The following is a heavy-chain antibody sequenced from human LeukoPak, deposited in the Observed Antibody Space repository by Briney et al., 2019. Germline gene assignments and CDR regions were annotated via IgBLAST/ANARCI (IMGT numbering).Heavy chain of an antibody. D-gene: IGHD2-21*02. CDR3: AGERNCGGDCYQGSWFDP. J-gene: IGHJ5*02. CDR1: GFTFSSYS. CDR2: ISSSSSYI. V-gene: IGHV3-21*01. Sequence: KPGGSLRLSCAASGFTFSSYSMNWVRQAPGKGLEWVSAISSSSSYIHYADSVKGRFTISRDNAKNSLYLQMNSLRAEDTAVYYCAGERNCGGDCYQGSWFDPWGQGTLVTVSS.